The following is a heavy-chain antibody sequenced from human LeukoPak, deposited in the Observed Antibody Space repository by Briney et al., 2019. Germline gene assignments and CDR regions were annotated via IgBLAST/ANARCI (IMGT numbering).Heavy chain of an antibody. CDR1: GFTFSSYG. Sequence: GGSLRLSCAASGFTFSSYGMSWVRQAPGKGLEWVSGISGSGGSTYYADSVKGRFTISRDNSKNMLYVQMNSLRAEDTAVYYCARGQTYSSSIDYWGQGTLVTVSS. J-gene: IGHJ4*02. V-gene: IGHV3-23*01. D-gene: IGHD6-6*01. CDR2: ISGSGGST. CDR3: ARGQTYSSSIDY.